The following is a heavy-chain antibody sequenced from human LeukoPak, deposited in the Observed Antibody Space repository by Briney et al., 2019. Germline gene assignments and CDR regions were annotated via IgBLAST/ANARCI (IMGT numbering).Heavy chain of an antibody. CDR3: AKLNDFWSGYSDY. V-gene: IGHV3-23*01. Sequence: PGGALRLSCAASGFTFSSYAMSWVRQAPGKGLEWVSAISGSGGSTYYADSVKGRFTISRDNSKNTLYLQMNSLRAEDTAVYYCAKLNDFWSGYSDYWGQGTLVTVSS. J-gene: IGHJ4*02. CDR2: ISGSGGST. CDR1: GFTFSSYA. D-gene: IGHD3-3*01.